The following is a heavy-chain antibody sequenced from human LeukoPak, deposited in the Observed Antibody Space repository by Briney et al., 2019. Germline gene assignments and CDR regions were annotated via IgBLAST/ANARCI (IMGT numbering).Heavy chain of an antibody. V-gene: IGHV1-69*05. J-gene: IGHJ3*02. Sequence: GASVKVSCKASGGTFSSYAISWVRQAPGQGLEWMGGIILICGTANYAQKFQGRVTITTDESTSTAYMELSSLRSEDTAVYYCARERVDPGDIVVVVAATRAFDIWGQGTMVTVSS. CDR1: GGTFSSYA. D-gene: IGHD2-15*01. CDR2: IILICGTA. CDR3: ARERVDPGDIVVVVAATRAFDI.